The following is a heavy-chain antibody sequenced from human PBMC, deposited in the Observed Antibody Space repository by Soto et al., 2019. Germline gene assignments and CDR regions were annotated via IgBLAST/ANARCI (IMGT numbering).Heavy chain of an antibody. CDR2: MNPNSGNT. D-gene: IGHD2-2*01. CDR3: ARGDIVLVPAEKRWGSNRFDP. Sequence: ASVKVSCKASGYTFTSYDINWVRQATGQGLEWMGWMNPNSGNTGYAQKFQGRVTMTRNTSISTAYMELSSLRSEDTAVYYCARGDIVLVPAEKRWGSNRFDPWGQGTLVTVSS. CDR1: GYTFTSYD. V-gene: IGHV1-8*01. J-gene: IGHJ5*02.